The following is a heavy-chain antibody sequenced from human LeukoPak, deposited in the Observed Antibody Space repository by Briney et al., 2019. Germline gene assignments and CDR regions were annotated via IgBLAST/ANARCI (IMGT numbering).Heavy chain of an antibody. CDR1: GGTFSSYA. CDR3: ARGTTVVSWAYYFDN. J-gene: IGHJ4*02. V-gene: IGHV1-69*13. D-gene: IGHD4-23*01. CDR2: IIPIFGTA. Sequence: SVKVSCKASGGTFSSYAISWVRQAPGQGLEWMGGIIPIFGTANYAQKFQGRVTITADESTSTAYMELSSLRSEDTAVYYCARGTTVVSWAYYFDNWGQGTLVTVSS.